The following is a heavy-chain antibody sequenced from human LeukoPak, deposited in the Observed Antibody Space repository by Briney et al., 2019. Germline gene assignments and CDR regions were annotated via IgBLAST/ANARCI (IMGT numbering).Heavy chain of an antibody. CDR2: IYPGDSDT. J-gene: IGHJ3*02. CDR3: ARQLGPYSGHDAFDI. V-gene: IGHV5-51*01. D-gene: IGHD1-26*01. Sequence: GESLKISCKGSGYSFTSYWIGWVRQMPGKGLEWMGIIYPGDSDTRYSPSFQGQVTISADKSIGTAYLQWSSLKASDTAMYYCARQLGPYSGHDAFDIWGQGTMVTVSS. CDR1: GYSFTSYW.